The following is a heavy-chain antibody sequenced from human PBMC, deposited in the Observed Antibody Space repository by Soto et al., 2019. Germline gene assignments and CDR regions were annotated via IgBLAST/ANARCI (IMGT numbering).Heavy chain of an antibody. Sequence: EVQLVQSGAEVKKPGESLKISCKGSGYSFTSYWIGWVRQMPGKGLEWMGIIYPGDSDTRYSPSFQGQVTISADKSISTAYLQWSSLKASATAMYYCARRSRSYGSGSFYPGWFDPWGQGALVTVSS. J-gene: IGHJ5*02. CDR1: GYSFTSYW. D-gene: IGHD3-10*01. V-gene: IGHV5-51*03. CDR3: ARRSRSYGSGSFYPGWFDP. CDR2: IYPGDSDT.